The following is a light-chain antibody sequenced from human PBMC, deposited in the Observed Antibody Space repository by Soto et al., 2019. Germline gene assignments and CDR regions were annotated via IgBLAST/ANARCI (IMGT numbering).Light chain of an antibody. CDR1: ASNVGTHF. Sequence: QSVLMQPPSVSAAPGQRVTISCSGSASNVGTHFVSWYQHLPGAAPKLLIYDNDERPSEIPDRFSGSKSDTSATLTITGLQTGDEADYYCGTWDSGLTAGVFGGGTKVTVL. CDR2: DND. CDR3: GTWDSGLTAGV. V-gene: IGLV1-51*01. J-gene: IGLJ2*01.